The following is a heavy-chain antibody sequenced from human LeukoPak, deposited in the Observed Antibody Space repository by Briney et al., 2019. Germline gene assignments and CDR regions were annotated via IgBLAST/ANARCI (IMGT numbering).Heavy chain of an antibody. Sequence: PGGSLRLSCAASGFPISTYYMSWVRQAPGKGPEWVSDIYSSGNTFYADSMKGRFTISRDSSKNTLFLQMISLRAEDTAVYYCARDHITMIRGVSYYYYGMDVWGQGTTVTVSS. CDR2: IYSSGNT. D-gene: IGHD3-10*01. J-gene: IGHJ6*02. V-gene: IGHV3-53*01. CDR1: GFPISTYY. CDR3: ARDHITMIRGVSYYYYGMDV.